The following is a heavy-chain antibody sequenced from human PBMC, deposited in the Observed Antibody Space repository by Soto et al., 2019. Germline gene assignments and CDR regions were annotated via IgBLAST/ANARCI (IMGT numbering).Heavy chain of an antibody. CDR1: GFTFSNAW. D-gene: IGHD3-22*01. CDR2: IKSKTDGGTT. V-gene: IGHV3-15*07. CDR3: TTDFGITMLVVVTEAFDI. J-gene: IGHJ3*02. Sequence: EVQLVESGGGLVKPGGSLRLSCAASGFTFSNAWMNWVRQAPGKGLEWVGRIKSKTDGGTTDYAAPVKGRFTISRDDSKNTLYLQMNSLKTEDTAVYYCTTDFGITMLVVVTEAFDIWGQGTMVTVSS.